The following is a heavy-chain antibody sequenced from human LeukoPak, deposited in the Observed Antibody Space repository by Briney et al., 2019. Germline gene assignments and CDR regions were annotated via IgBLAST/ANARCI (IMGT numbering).Heavy chain of an antibody. J-gene: IGHJ4*02. CDR3: AKDRLLNCRGDCYIFDY. CDR1: GFTVSNNS. CDR2: ISGSGDST. D-gene: IGHD2-21*02. V-gene: IGHV3-23*01. Sequence: PGGSLRLSCAASGFTVSNNSMSWVRQTPGKGLGWVSSISGSGDSTFYADSVKGRFSISRDNSKNTLYLQVNGLRTEDTAVYYCAKDRLLNCRGDCYIFDYWGQGTVVTVSS.